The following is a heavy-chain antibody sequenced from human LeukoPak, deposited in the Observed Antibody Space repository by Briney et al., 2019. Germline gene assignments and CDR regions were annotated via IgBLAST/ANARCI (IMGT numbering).Heavy chain of an antibody. J-gene: IGHJ5*02. V-gene: IGHV3-30*04. CDR1: GFSFSNYA. CDR3: AKDGTCSSASCYRFDP. Sequence: AGRSLRLSCAASGFSFSNYAMRWVRQAPGKGLEWVAVISYDGSNKYSADSVKGRFTISRDNSKNTLYLQMNSLRTDDTAVYYCAKDGTCSSASCYRFDPWGQGTLVTVSS. CDR2: ISYDGSNK. D-gene: IGHD2-2*01.